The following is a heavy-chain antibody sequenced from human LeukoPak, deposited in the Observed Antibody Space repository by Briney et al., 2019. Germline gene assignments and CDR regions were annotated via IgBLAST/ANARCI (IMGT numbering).Heavy chain of an antibody. Sequence: SETLALTCSVSGGSISRGPYYWAWIRQPPGKGLEWIGGMYFTGNTYHNPSLESRVTISVDTSKNQFSLKLSSVTAADTAVYYCARPRRDGYNYAFDIWGQGTMVTVSS. CDR2: MYFTGNT. CDR1: GGSISRGPYY. J-gene: IGHJ3*02. V-gene: IGHV4-39*07. CDR3: ARPRRDGYNYAFDI. D-gene: IGHD5-24*01.